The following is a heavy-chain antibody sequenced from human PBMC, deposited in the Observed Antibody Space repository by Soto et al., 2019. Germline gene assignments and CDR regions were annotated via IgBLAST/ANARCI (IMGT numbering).Heavy chain of an antibody. Sequence: QVQLQESGPGLVKPSQTLSLTCTVPGGSISSGGYYWSWIRQHPGKGLEWIGYIYYSGSTYYNPSLKSRVTIAVDTSKNQFSLKLSSVTAADTAVYYCARGTYGDYGLGIDYWGQGTLVTVSS. CDR2: IYYSGST. J-gene: IGHJ4*02. CDR3: ARGTYGDYGLGIDY. D-gene: IGHD4-17*01. V-gene: IGHV4-31*03. CDR1: GGSISSGGYY.